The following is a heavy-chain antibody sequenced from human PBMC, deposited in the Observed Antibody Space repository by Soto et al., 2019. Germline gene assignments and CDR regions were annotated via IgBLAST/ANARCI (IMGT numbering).Heavy chain of an antibody. CDR3: ARGPTKWLRRYYYYYYYMDV. CDR1: GGSFSGYY. CDR2: INHSGST. J-gene: IGHJ6*03. Sequence: SETLSLTCAVYGGSFSGYYWSWIRQPPGKGLEWIGEINHSGSTNYNPSLKSRVTISVDTSKNQFSLKLSSVTAADTAVYYCARGPTKWLRRYYYYYYYMDVWGKGTTVTVSS. D-gene: IGHD5-12*01. V-gene: IGHV4-34*01.